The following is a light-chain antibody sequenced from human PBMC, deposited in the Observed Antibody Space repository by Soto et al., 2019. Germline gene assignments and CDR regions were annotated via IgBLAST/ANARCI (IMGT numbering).Light chain of an antibody. CDR3: SSYTSSSTLD. CDR2: EVT. CDR1: SSDVGGYNY. Sequence: QSALTQPASVSGSPGQSITISCTGTSSDVGGYNYVSWYQHHPGKAPKLMIYEVTYRPSGVSNRFSVSKSGNTASLTISGLRAEDEADYYCSSYTSSSTLDFGTGTKVTV. J-gene: IGLJ1*01. V-gene: IGLV2-14*01.